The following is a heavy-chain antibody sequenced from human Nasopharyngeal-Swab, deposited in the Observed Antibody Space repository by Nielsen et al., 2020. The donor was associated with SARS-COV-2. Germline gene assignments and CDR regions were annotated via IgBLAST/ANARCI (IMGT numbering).Heavy chain of an antibody. CDR3: ARISNSGYDPFDY. D-gene: IGHD5-12*01. CDR1: SGSISGYS. CDR2: IPYSGST. V-gene: IGHV4-59*01. Sequence: SETLSLTCTVSSGSISGYSWSWIRQPPGTGLERNGYIPYSGSTAYNPSLKSRVTLSIDTPRNQFSLKLSSMTAADTAVYYCARISNSGYDPFDYWGQGTLVTVSS. J-gene: IGHJ4*02.